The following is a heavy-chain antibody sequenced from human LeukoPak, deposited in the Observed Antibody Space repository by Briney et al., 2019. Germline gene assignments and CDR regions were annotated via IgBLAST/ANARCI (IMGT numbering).Heavy chain of an antibody. CDR3: AREVRLSSGWLVGYYFDY. CDR1: GFTVSSNY. CDR2: IYSGGSA. V-gene: IGHV3-53*01. Sequence: GGSLRLSCAASGFTVSSNYMSWVRQAPGKGLEWVSVIYSGGSAYYADSVKGRFTISRDNSKNTLYLQMNSLRAEDTAVYYCAREVRLSSGWLVGYYFDYWGQGTLVTVSS. D-gene: IGHD6-19*01. J-gene: IGHJ4*02.